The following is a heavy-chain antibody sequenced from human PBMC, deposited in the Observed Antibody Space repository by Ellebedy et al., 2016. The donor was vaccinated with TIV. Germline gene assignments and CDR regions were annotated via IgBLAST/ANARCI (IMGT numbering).Heavy chain of an antibody. J-gene: IGHJ4*02. CDR1: GFIFSSYW. CDR2: VKPDGSVK. Sequence: GGSLRLXCAASGFIFSSYWMHWVRQAPGKGLEWVANVKPDGSVKNYADSVKGRFTISRDNAKNSLFLEINSLRAEDTAAYFCVTLKTSYWGQGTLVTVSS. CDR3: VTLKTSY. V-gene: IGHV3-7*01.